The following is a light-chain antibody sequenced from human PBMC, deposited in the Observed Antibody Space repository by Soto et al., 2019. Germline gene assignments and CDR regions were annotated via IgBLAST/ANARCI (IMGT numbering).Light chain of an antibody. V-gene: IGLV2-8*01. CDR1: SSDVGGYNF. CDR3: SSHAGSNLVV. Sequence: QSALTQPPSASGSPGLSVTISCTGTSSDVGGYNFVSWYQQHPGKAPKLLIYEVNKRPSGVPDRFSGSKSGNTASLTVSGLQAEDEADYYCSSHAGSNLVVFGGGTKLTVL. CDR2: EVN. J-gene: IGLJ2*01.